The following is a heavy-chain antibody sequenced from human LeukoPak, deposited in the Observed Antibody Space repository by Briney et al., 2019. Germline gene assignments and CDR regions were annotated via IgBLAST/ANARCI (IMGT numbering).Heavy chain of an antibody. D-gene: IGHD3-22*01. CDR1: GGSISGYY. CDR3: ARGPRTYHYDSSGYCTDY. CDR2: IYYSGTT. Sequence: PSETLSLTCTVSGGSISGYYWSWFRQSPGKGLEWIGYIYYSGTTNYNPSLKSRVTISVDTSKSQFSLKLSSVTAADTAVYYCARGPRTYHYDSSGYCTDYWGQGILVTVSS. J-gene: IGHJ4*02. V-gene: IGHV4-59*01.